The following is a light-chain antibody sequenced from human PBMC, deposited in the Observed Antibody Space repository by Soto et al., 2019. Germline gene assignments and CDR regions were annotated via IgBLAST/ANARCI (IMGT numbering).Light chain of an antibody. CDR1: QSISSW. J-gene: IGKJ5*01. V-gene: IGKV1-6*01. Sequence: IQITQSPSSLSSSVGDRFTITCRASQSISSWLAWYQQKPGKAPKLLIYAASSLQSGVPSRFSGSGSGTDFTLTISSLQPEDFATYYCLQDYNYPITFGQGTRLEIK. CDR2: AAS. CDR3: LQDYNYPIT.